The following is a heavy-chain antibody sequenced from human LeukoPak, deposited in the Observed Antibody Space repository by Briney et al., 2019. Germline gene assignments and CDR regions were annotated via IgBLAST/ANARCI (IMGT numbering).Heavy chain of an antibody. CDR3: ARSRSLSKNDKNLRY. J-gene: IGHJ4*02. V-gene: IGHV3-21*01. CDR1: GFTFSDYT. Sequence: GGSLRLSCAASGFTFSDYTLNWVRHAPGKGLEWVSSIKASDNYIYYAASVAGRFTISTDAAQNSLYLHMDSLRAEDTATYYWARSRSLSKNDKNLRYWGQGTLVTVSS. CDR2: IKASDNYI. D-gene: IGHD1-26*01.